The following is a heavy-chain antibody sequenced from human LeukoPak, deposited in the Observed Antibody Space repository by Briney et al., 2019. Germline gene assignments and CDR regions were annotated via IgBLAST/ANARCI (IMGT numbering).Heavy chain of an antibody. J-gene: IGHJ4*02. CDR1: GYTLTELP. V-gene: IGHV1-24*01. D-gene: IGHD1-26*01. CDR3: ATVVVGATTFDY. Sequence: ASVKVSCKVSGYTLTELPMHWVRQAPGKGLEWMGGFDPEDGETIYAQKFQGRVTMTEDTSTDTAYMELSSLRSEDTAVYYCATVVVGATTFDYWGQGTLVTVSS. CDR2: FDPEDGET.